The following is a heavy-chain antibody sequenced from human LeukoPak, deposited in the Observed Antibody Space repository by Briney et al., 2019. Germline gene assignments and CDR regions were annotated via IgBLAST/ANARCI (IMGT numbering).Heavy chain of an antibody. V-gene: IGHV3-13*01. CDR3: ARGYDYGYGLDH. Sequence: GGSLRLSCAASGFTFSSYDMHWVRQATGKGLEWVSAIGTAGDTYYPGSVKGRFTISGENAKNSLYLQMNSLRAGDTAVYYCARGYDYGYGLDHWGQGTLVTVSS. CDR2: IGTAGDT. CDR1: GFTFSSYD. D-gene: IGHD4-17*01. J-gene: IGHJ4*02.